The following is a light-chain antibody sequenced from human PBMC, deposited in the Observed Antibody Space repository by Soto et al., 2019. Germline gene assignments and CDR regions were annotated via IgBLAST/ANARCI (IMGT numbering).Light chain of an antibody. CDR3: GSYTSSNTHV. Sequence: QSALTQSASVSGAPGQSITISCTGTSSDVGGYNDVSWYQQHPGKAPKLIIFDVFHRPSGVSNRFSASKSGNTASLTISGLQAEDEADYYCGSYTSSNTHVFGTGTKVTVL. V-gene: IGLV2-14*03. CDR2: DVF. CDR1: SSDVGGYND. J-gene: IGLJ1*01.